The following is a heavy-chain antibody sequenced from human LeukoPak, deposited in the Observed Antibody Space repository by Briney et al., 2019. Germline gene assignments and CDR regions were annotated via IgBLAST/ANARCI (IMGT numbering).Heavy chain of an antibody. D-gene: IGHD4-17*01. J-gene: IGHJ5*02. CDR2: ISAYNGNT. CDR3: ARVGPDYGDSYWFDP. V-gene: IGHV1-18*01. Sequence: ASVKVSCKASGYTFTSYGISWVRQAPGQGLEWMGWISAYNGNTNYAQKLQGRVTMTTDTSTSTAYMERRSLRSDDTAVYYCARVGPDYGDSYWFDPWGQGTLVTVSS. CDR1: GYTFTSYG.